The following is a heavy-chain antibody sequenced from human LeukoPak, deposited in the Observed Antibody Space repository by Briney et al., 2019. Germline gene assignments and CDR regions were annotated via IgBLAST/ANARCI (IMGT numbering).Heavy chain of an antibody. CDR1: GFTFSKYA. D-gene: IGHD5-12*01. CDR2: ISSSTLKI. J-gene: IGHJ4*02. Sequence: PGGSLRLSCAASGFTFSKYAMTWVRQAPGKGLEWVSAISSSTLKIYYSDSVKGRFTISRDNSKNTLFLQMNSLRAEDTAVYYCAKERLVATIDYWGQGTLVTVSS. CDR3: AKERLVATIDY. V-gene: IGHV3-23*01.